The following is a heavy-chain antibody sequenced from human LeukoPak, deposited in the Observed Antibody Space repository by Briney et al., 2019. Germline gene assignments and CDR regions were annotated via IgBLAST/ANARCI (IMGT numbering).Heavy chain of an antibody. CDR3: ARGTDGYPADY. D-gene: IGHD6-25*01. V-gene: IGHV3-48*03. Sequence: GGSLRLSCASFGFTFRNYEMNWVRQAPGKGLEWVSYISSSETATFYAASVKGRFTISRDNAKNSMYLQMNSLRAEDTAVYYCARGTDGYPADYWGQGTLVTVSS. J-gene: IGHJ4*02. CDR2: ISSSETAT. CDR1: GFTFRNYE.